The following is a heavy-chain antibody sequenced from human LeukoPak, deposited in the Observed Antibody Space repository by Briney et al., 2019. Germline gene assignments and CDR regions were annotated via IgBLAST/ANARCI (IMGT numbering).Heavy chain of an antibody. D-gene: IGHD2-2*01. V-gene: IGHV1-3*01. CDR2: INAGNGNT. CDR1: GYTFTSYA. Sequence: ASVKVSCKASGYTFTSYAMHWVRQAPGQRLEWMGWINAGNGNTKYSQKFQGRVTITRDTSASTAYMELSSLRSEDTAVYYCARDPCSSTSCYGHWFDPWGQGTLVTVSS. CDR3: ARDPCSSTSCYGHWFDP. J-gene: IGHJ5*02.